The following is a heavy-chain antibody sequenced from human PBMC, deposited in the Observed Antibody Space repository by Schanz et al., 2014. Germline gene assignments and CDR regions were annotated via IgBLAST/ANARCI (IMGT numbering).Heavy chain of an antibody. D-gene: IGHD3-10*01. CDR2: IWHDGSGK. CDR3: ARDRAAGYYDSGMSYYYYGMDV. Sequence: VHLLESGGGLVQPGGSLRLSCAASGFTFSNHALSWVRQAPGKGLGWVAVIWHDGSGKYYADSVKGRFTISRDNSKNTLYLEMNSLRAEDTAVYFCARDRAAGYYDSGMSYYYYGMDVWGQGTTVTVSS. CDR1: GFTFSNHA. J-gene: IGHJ6*02. V-gene: IGHV3-33*08.